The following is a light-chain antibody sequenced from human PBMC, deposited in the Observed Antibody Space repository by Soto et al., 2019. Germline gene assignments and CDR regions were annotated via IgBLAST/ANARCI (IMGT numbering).Light chain of an antibody. CDR2: GVN. CDR3: ASYTSTTTLVV. CDR1: SSDIGRYNY. J-gene: IGLJ2*01. Sequence: QSVLTQPASVSGSPGQSITISCTGTSSDIGRYNYVSWYQQHHGKAPRLVISGVNKRPSGISNRFSGSKSGNTASLTISGLQADDEAIYYCASYTSTTTLVVFGGGTMVTVL. V-gene: IGLV2-14*01.